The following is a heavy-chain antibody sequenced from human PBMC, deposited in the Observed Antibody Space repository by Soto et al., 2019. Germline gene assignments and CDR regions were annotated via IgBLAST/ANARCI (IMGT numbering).Heavy chain of an antibody. D-gene: IGHD3-3*01. CDR3: ARDRFSMFGLAPYGMDV. CDR1: GYTFTSYY. Sequence: ASVKVSCKASGYTFTSYYMHCVRQAPGQGFEWMGIINPSGGSTSYAQKFQGRVTMTRDTSTSTVYMELSSLRSEDTAVYYCARDRFSMFGLAPYGMDVWGQGPTVTVSS. CDR2: INPSGGST. J-gene: IGHJ6*02. V-gene: IGHV1-46*01.